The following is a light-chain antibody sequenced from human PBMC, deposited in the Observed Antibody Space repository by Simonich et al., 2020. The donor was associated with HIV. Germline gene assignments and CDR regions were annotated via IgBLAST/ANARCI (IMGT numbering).Light chain of an antibody. CDR1: ESISSY. J-gene: IGKJ1*01. CDR3: QQSYSSPWT. CDR2: AAS. V-gene: IGKV1-39*01. Sequence: DIQMTQSPSSLSASVGDRATITCRASESISSYLNWYQQKPGKAPKVLIYAASSLQSGFPSRFSGSGSGTDFTLTISSLQPEDFATYYCQQSYSSPWTFGQGTKVEIK.